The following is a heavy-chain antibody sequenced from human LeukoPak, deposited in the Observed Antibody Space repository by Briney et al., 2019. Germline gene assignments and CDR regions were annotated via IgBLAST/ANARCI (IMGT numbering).Heavy chain of an antibody. CDR1: GFTFSSYG. Sequence: GGSLRLSCAASGFTFSSYGMHWVCQAPGKGLEWVAVIWYDGSNKYYADSVKGRFTISRDNSKNTLYLQMNSLRAEDTAVYYCAKDPNYYDSSGYFDYWGQGTLVTVSS. J-gene: IGHJ4*02. D-gene: IGHD3-22*01. V-gene: IGHV3-33*06. CDR3: AKDPNYYDSSGYFDY. CDR2: IWYDGSNK.